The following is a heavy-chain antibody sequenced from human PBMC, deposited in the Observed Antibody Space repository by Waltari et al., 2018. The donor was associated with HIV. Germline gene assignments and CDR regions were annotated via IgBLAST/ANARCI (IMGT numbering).Heavy chain of an antibody. Sequence: QVQLVQSGAEVKKPGASVKVSCKASAYTFTNYGISWVRQAPGKGLEWMGWISPNKGNTKNGQKLPGRVTLTTDTSTSTAYMELRSLRSDETAVYYRARDPYGPPTFYYGSGSFYGMDVWGQGTTVTVSS. CDR1: AYTFTNYG. CDR3: ARDPYGPPTFYYGSGSFYGMDV. D-gene: IGHD3-10*01. CDR2: ISPNKGNT. V-gene: IGHV1-18*01. J-gene: IGHJ6*02.